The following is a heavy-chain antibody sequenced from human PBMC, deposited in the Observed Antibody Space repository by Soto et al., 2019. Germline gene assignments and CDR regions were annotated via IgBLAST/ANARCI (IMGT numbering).Heavy chain of an antibody. Sequence: SETLSLTCTVSGGSISSDYWGWIRQPPGKGLEWIAYIYYSGSTSYNPSLKSRVTISLDTSRNQFSLKLTSVTAADTAVYYCAVWRHCNSTSCCGYPSIWFDTWGQGTLVTVSS. D-gene: IGHD2-2*01. V-gene: IGHV4-59*01. CDR2: IYYSGST. CDR3: AVWRHCNSTSCCGYPSIWFDT. J-gene: IGHJ5*02. CDR1: GGSISSDY.